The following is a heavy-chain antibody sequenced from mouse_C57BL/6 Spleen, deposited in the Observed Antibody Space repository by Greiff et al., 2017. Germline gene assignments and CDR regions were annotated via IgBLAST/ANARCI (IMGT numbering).Heavy chain of an antibody. CDR1: GYAFSSSW. CDR3: ARDYSTYGFAY. J-gene: IGHJ3*01. CDR2: IYPGDGDT. V-gene: IGHV1-82*01. D-gene: IGHD2-5*01. Sequence: VQLQQSGPELVKPGASVKISCKASGYAFSSSWMNWVKQRPGKGLGWIGRIYPGDGDTNYNGKFKGKATLTADKSSSTAYMQLSSLTSEDSAVYFCARDYSTYGFAYWGQGTLVTVSA.